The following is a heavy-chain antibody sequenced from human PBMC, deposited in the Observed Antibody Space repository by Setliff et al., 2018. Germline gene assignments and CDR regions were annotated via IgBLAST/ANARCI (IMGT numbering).Heavy chain of an antibody. CDR3: ARRLRESHAYHI. D-gene: IGHD2-15*01. Sequence: SETLSLTCTVSGGSISSDDNYWSWIRLPPGKGLEWIGYIHNSGTAYYNPSLRSRLTISVDTSKNQFSLKLNSVTAADTAVYYCARRLRESHAYHIWGQGTLVTVSS. V-gene: IGHV4-30-4*08. CDR2: IHNSGTA. CDR1: GGSISSDDNY. J-gene: IGHJ3*02.